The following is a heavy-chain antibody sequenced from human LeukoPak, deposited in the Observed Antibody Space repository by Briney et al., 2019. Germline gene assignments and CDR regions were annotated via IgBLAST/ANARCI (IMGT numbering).Heavy chain of an antibody. J-gene: IGHJ6*02. CDR3: ARVDCSGGSCYPYYYYGMDV. V-gene: IGHV3-11*01. CDR1: GFTFSDYY. Sequence: GGSLRLSCAASGFTFSDYYMSWIRQAPGKGLEWVSYISSSGSTIYYADSVKGRFTISRDNAKNSLYLQMNSLRAEDTAVYYCARVDCSGGSCYPYYYYGMDVWGQGTTVTVSS. D-gene: IGHD2-15*01. CDR2: ISSSGSTI.